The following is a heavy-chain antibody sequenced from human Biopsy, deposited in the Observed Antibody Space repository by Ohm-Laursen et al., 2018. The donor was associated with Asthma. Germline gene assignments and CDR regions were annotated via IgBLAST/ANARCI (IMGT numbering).Heavy chain of an antibody. J-gene: IGHJ4*02. CDR2: INSGGTS. V-gene: IGHV3-53*01. Sequence: SLRLSCAASGFTVSRDHMFWVRQAPGKGLEWVSVINSGGTSETADSVRGRFTISRDFYKNTLYLQMDSLRAEDTAVYYCARGDSSGWLHYYFDFWGQGTLVTVSS. CDR1: GFTVSRDH. CDR3: ARGDSSGWLHYYFDF. D-gene: IGHD6-19*01.